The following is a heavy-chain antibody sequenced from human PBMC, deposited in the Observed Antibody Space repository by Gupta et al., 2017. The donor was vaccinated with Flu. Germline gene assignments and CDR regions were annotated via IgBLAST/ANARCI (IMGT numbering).Heavy chain of an antibody. CDR3: ASTIFGVVIVDY. Sequence: QVQLQESGPGLVKPSQTLSLTCTVSGCSISSGSYYWSWIRQPAGKGLEWIGRIYTSGGTNYNPSLKSRVTISVDTSKNQFSLKLSSVNAADTAVYYCASTIFGVVIVDYWGQGTLVTVSS. D-gene: IGHD3-3*01. CDR1: GCSISSGSYY. J-gene: IGHJ4*02. V-gene: IGHV4-61*02. CDR2: IYTSGGT.